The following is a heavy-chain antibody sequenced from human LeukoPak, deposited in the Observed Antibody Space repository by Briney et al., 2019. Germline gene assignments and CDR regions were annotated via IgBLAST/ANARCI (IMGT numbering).Heavy chain of an antibody. V-gene: IGHV3-53*01. CDR2: MYIDGST. J-gene: IGHJ4*02. Sequence: PGGSLRLSCAASGFSVSSNYMSWVRQAPGKGLEWVSVMYIDGSTYYADSVKGRFTISRDISKNTLYLQMSSLRGEGTAVYYCARDREGGYDYWGQGTLVTVSS. CDR1: GFSVSSNY. CDR3: ARDREGGYDY. D-gene: IGHD5-12*01.